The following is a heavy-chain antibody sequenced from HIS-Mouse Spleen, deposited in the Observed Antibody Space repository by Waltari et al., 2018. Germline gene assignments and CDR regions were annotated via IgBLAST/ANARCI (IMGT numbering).Heavy chain of an antibody. J-gene: IGHJ6*02. CDR3: AGHDSNFYYYYGMDV. V-gene: IGHV4-59*08. CDR1: GGSIISYY. Sequence: QVQLQESVPGLVKPSETLSLTCTVSGGSIISYYWSWIRQPPGKGLEWIGYIYYSGSTNYNPSLKSRVTISVDTSKNQFSLKLSSVTAADTAVYYCAGHDSNFYYYYGMDVWGQGTTVTVSS. CDR2: IYYSGST. D-gene: IGHD4-4*01.